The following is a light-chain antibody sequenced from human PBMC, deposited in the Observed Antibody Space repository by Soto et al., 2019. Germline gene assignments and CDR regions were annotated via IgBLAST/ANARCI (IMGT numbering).Light chain of an antibody. Sequence: EIVMTQSPATLSVSPGERATLSCRASQSVSSNLAWYQQKPGQAPGLLIYGASTRATGIPARFSGSGSGTEFTLTISSLQSEDFAVYYCQKYNNWPRTFGKGSKV. CDR2: GAS. V-gene: IGKV3-15*01. CDR1: QSVSSN. J-gene: IGKJ1*01. CDR3: QKYNNWPRT.